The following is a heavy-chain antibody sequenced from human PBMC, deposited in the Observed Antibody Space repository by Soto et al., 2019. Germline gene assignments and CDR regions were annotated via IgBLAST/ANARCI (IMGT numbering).Heavy chain of an antibody. Sequence: SETLSLTCTVSGYSISSGYYWGWIRQPPGKGLEWIGSIYHGGSTYYNPSLKSRVTISVDTSKNQFSLKLKSVTAADTAVYYCASVGSDYDNSGYYLPWGPGTLVTVSS. CDR3: ASVGSDYDNSGYYLP. CDR2: IYHGGST. D-gene: IGHD3-22*01. V-gene: IGHV4-38-2*02. CDR1: GYSISSGYY. J-gene: IGHJ5*02.